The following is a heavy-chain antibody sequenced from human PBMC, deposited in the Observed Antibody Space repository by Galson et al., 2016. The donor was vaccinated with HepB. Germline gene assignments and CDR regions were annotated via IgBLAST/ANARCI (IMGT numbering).Heavy chain of an antibody. D-gene: IGHD5-18*01. CDR2: IHYSGST. V-gene: IGHV4-39*01. CDR1: GGSISSTTYY. CDR3: ASSHPRTAYFNY. Sequence: ETLSLTCTVSGGSISSTTYYWGWIRQPPGKGLEWIGSIHYSGSTYYNPSLKSRVTISVDTSKSHFSLELTSVTAADTAVYYCASSHPRTAYFNYWGQGTPVTVSS. J-gene: IGHJ4*02.